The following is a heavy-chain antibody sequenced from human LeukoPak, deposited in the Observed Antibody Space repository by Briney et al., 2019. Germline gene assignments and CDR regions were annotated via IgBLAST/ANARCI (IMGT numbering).Heavy chain of an antibody. CDR2: IYYSGST. CDR1: GGSLSSSSYY. D-gene: IGHD5-18*01. Sequence: SETLSLTCTVSGGSLSSSSYYWGWIRQPPGKGLEWIGSIYYSGSTYYNPSLKSRVTISVDTSKNQFSLRLSSVTAADTAVYYCARYSYGCDYWGQGTLVTVSS. V-gene: IGHV4-39*07. CDR3: ARYSYGCDY. J-gene: IGHJ4*02.